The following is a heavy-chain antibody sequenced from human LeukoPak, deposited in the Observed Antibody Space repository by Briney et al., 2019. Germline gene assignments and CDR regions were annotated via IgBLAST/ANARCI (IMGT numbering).Heavy chain of an antibody. D-gene: IGHD3-9*01. V-gene: IGHV4-34*01. CDR3: ASDDILTGYYFGGYDY. Sequence: TSETLSLTCAVYGGSFSGYYWSWIRQPPGKGLEWIGEINHSGSTNYNPSLKSRVTISVDTSKNQFPLKLSSVTAADTAVYYCASDDILTGYYFGGYDYWGQGTLVTVSS. CDR2: INHSGST. CDR1: GGSFSGYY. J-gene: IGHJ4*02.